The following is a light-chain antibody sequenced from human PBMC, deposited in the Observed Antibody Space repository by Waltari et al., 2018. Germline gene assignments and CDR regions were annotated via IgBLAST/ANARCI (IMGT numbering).Light chain of an antibody. V-gene: IGLV4-69*01. CDR1: SGHSSNV. CDR3: QTGGHGTWV. CDR2: VNSDGSH. J-gene: IGLJ3*02. Sequence: QLVLTQSPSASASLGASVKLTCTLSSGHSSNVIAWLQQRPEKGPRYLMKVNSDGSHNTGDGIPARFSGSSAGAERYLTISSLQSEDEGDYYCQTGGHGTWVFGGGTKLTVL.